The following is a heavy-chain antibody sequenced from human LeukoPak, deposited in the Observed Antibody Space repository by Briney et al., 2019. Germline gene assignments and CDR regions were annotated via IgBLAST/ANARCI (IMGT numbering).Heavy chain of an antibody. J-gene: IGHJ2*01. CDR1: GFTVSSNH. Sequence: GGSLRLSCAASGFTVSSNHMNWVRQAPGKGLEWVSGINWNGGSTGYADSVKGRFTISRDNAKNSLYLQMNSLRAEDTALYHCARDRSGGWYFDLWGRGTLVTVSS. CDR2: INWNGGST. V-gene: IGHV3-20*01. CDR3: ARDRSGGWYFDL. D-gene: IGHD6-25*01.